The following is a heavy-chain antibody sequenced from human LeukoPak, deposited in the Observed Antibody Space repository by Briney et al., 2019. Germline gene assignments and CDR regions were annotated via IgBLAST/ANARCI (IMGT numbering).Heavy chain of an antibody. J-gene: IGHJ4*02. CDR1: GASISNKF. Sequence: SETLSLTCDVSGASISNKFWSWIRHPPGKGLEWIGYISYTGTTNYNPSLQSRVTISVDTPKNQLSLKVTSMTAADTAVYYCARDTSGYYGRYEHWGQGTLVTVSS. V-gene: IGHV4-59*01. CDR3: ARDTSGYYGRYEH. D-gene: IGHD3-3*01. CDR2: ISYTGTT.